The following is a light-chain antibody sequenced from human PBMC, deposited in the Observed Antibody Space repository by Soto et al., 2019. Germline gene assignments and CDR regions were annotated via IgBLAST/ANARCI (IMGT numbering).Light chain of an antibody. CDR3: QLYGTSPYT. J-gene: IGKJ2*01. Sequence: EIVLTQSPGTLSLSPGERATLYCRASQSVSSSSLAWYQQKPGQAPRLLIYGASSRATGIPDRFSGSGSGTDFTLTITRLEPEDFAVYYCQLYGTSPYTFGQGTKLEIK. CDR1: QSVSSSS. V-gene: IGKV3-20*01. CDR2: GAS.